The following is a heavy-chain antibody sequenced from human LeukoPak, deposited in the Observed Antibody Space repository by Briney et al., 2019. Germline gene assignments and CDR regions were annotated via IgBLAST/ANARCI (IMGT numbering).Heavy chain of an antibody. CDR2: ISSSGSTV. J-gene: IGHJ4*02. CDR3: ARPTPTYTSSWYIPWFDY. V-gene: IGHV3-11*01. Sequence: PGGSLRLSCAASGFTFSDYSMTWIRQAPGKGLEWISYISSSGSTVYSADSVKGRFTISRDNAKNSLYLQMNSLRAEDTAVYYCARPTPTYTSSWYIPWFDYWGQGTLVTVSS. D-gene: IGHD6-13*01. CDR1: GFTFSDYS.